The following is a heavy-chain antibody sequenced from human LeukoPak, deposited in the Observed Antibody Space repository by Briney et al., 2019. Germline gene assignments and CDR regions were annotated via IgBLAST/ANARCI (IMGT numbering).Heavy chain of an antibody. Sequence: PSETLSLTCTASGGSVNGYYWNWIRQAPGKGLEWIGFIHYSGLTVYSPSLQSRVSMSVDTSRNQFSLDLSSVTAADTALYYCARDPPEDEWNSLDYWGQGTLVTVSS. V-gene: IGHV4-59*02. J-gene: IGHJ4*02. D-gene: IGHD1-7*01. CDR1: GGSVNGYY. CDR2: IHYSGLT. CDR3: ARDPPEDEWNSLDY.